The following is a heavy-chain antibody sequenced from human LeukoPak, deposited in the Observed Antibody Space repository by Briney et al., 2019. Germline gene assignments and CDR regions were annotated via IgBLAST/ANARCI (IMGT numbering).Heavy chain of an antibody. J-gene: IGHJ6*02. D-gene: IGHD6-13*01. CDR2: ISYDGSNT. CDR1: GFTFSSYG. V-gene: IGHV3-30*18. Sequence: GGSLRLSCAASGFTFSSYGMHWVRQAPGKGLEWVAVISYDGSNTYYADSVKGRFTISRDNSKNTLYLQMNSLRAEDTAVYYCAKVWGSGWSSSWLYYYYYGMDVWGQGTTVTVSS. CDR3: AKVWGSGWSSSWLYYYYYGMDV.